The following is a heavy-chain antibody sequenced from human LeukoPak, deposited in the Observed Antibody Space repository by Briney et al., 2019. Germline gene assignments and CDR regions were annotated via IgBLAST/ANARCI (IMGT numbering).Heavy chain of an antibody. V-gene: IGHV3-73*01. D-gene: IGHD5-18*01. CDR2: IRSKANSYAT. J-gene: IGHJ4*02. Sequence: GGSLRLSCAASGFTFSGSSIHWVRQASGKGLEWVGRIRSKANSYATAYAASVAGRFTISRDDSQNTAYLQMNSLKTEDAAVYYSSRYVDTPLDYWGQGALVTVSS. CDR1: GFTFSGSS. CDR3: SRYVDTPLDY.